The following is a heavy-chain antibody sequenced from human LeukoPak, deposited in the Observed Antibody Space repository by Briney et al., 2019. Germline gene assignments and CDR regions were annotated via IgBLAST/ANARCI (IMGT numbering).Heavy chain of an antibody. Sequence: GGSLRLSCAASGLTFSNYNMNWVRQTPGKGLEWVSSISSSTSYIYYADSVKGRFTISRDNAKNSLYLQMDSLRAEDTAVYYCARNLLGWELHYFDYWGQGTLVTVSS. CDR1: GLTFSNYN. J-gene: IGHJ4*02. V-gene: IGHV3-21*01. CDR3: ARNLLGWELHYFDY. D-gene: IGHD1-26*01. CDR2: ISSSTSYI.